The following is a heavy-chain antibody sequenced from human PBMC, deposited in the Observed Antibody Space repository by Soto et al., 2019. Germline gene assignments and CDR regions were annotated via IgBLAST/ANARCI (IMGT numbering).Heavy chain of an antibody. CDR1: GGSISSYY. Sequence: TSETLSLTCTVSGGSISSYYWSWIRQPPGKGLEWIGYIYYSGSTNYNPSLKSRVTISVDTSKNQFSLKLSSVTAADTAVYYCARDRSDSSSSWFWFDPWGQGTLVTVSS. J-gene: IGHJ5*02. CDR3: ARDRSDSSSSWFWFDP. V-gene: IGHV4-59*01. CDR2: IYYSGST. D-gene: IGHD6-6*01.